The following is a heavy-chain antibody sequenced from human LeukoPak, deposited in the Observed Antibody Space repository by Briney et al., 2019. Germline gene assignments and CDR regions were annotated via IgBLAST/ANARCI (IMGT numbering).Heavy chain of an antibody. CDR1: GGSISSGDYY. D-gene: IGHD3-10*01. Sequence: SETLSLTCTVSGGSISSGDYYWDWIRQPPGKGLEWIGSIYYSGSTYYNPSLKSRVTISIATSKNQFSLKLSSVTAADTAMYYCAREDYYGSGNYYPVFDYWGRGILVTVSS. CDR2: IYYSGST. V-gene: IGHV4-39*07. J-gene: IGHJ4*02. CDR3: AREDYYGSGNYYPVFDY.